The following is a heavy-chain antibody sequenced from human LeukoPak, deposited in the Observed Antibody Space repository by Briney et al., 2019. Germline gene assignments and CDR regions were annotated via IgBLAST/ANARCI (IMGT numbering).Heavy chain of an antibody. D-gene: IGHD6-6*01. J-gene: IGHJ5*02. CDR2: IYYSGST. Sequence: SETLSLTCAVSGGSISSYYWSWIRQPPGKGLEWIGYIYYSGSTNYNPSLKSRVTISVDTSKNQFSLKLSSVTAADTAVYYCARDLLGILAARRGNWFDPWGQGTLVTVSS. CDR1: GGSISSYY. V-gene: IGHV4-59*12. CDR3: ARDLLGILAARRGNWFDP.